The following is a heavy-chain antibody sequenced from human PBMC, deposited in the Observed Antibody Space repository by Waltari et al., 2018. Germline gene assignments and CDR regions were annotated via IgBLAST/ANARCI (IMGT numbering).Heavy chain of an antibody. CDR1: GGPIKNPNLD. Sequence: QLQLQESGPGLVKPSGTLSLACAVSGGPIKNPNLDWGWVRQPPGKGLEFIGSVYYTGNTYYNPSLMRRVTISVDTSKNKFSLRLTSVTAADTAVYYCATPYGSGTNFDYWGQGTLVTVSS. J-gene: IGHJ4*02. D-gene: IGHD3-10*01. CDR2: VYYTGNT. CDR3: ATPYGSGTNFDY. V-gene: IGHV4-39*01.